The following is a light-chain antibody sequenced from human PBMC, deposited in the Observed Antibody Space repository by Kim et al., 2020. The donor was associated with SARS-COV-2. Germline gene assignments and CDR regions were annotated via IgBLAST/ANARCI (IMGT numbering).Light chain of an antibody. CDR1: SLRSYY. V-gene: IGLV3-19*01. CDR3: NSRDSSGNHWV. Sequence: ALGQTAKITCQGDSLRSYYASQYQQKPGQAPVLVIYGKNNRPSGIPDRFSGSSSGNTASLTITGAQAEDEADYYCNSRDSSGNHWVFGGGTKLTVL. J-gene: IGLJ3*02. CDR2: GKN.